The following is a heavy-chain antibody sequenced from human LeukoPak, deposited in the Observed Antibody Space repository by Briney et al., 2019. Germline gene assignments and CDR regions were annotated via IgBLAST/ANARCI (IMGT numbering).Heavy chain of an antibody. J-gene: IGHJ5*02. CDR3: ARGYCTGNSCSGAWFDP. CDR2: INPNSGGT. V-gene: IGHV1-2*02. D-gene: IGHD2-8*02. Sequence: ASVKVSCKASRYTXTDYHIHWVRQAPGQGLEWMGWINPNSGGTNYAQKFQGRVTMARDTSISTAHIEVNSLRSDDTAVYYCARGYCTGNSCSGAWFDPWGQGTLVTVSS. CDR1: RYTXTDYH.